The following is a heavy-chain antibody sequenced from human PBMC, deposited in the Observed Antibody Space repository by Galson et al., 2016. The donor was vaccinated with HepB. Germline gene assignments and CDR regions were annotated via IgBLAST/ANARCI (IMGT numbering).Heavy chain of an antibody. CDR3: ARKYHGSGSYRY. J-gene: IGHJ4*02. V-gene: IGHV4-34*01. CDR2: ITHSGSP. CDR1: GGSFSRYY. Sequence: SETLSLTCAVYGGSFSRYYWSWIRQPPGKGLEWLGEITHSGSPNYNPSRKSRVTRSVDTPKNQFSLKRSSVTAADTAVYYCARKYHGSGSYRYWGQGTLVTVSS. D-gene: IGHD3-10*01.